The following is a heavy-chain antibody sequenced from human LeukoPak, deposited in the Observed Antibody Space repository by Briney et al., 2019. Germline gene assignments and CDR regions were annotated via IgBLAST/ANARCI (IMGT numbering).Heavy chain of an antibody. CDR1: GLTFSNYA. V-gene: IGHV3-23*01. CDR3: AKGRQWELPLDY. Sequence: GGSLRLSCVASGLTFSNYATSWVRQAPGKGLEWVSSISGGGGSTYYADSVKGRFTISRDNSKNTLYLQMNSLRAEDTAVYYCAKGRQWELPLDYWGQGTLVTVSS. D-gene: IGHD1-26*01. J-gene: IGHJ4*02. CDR2: ISGGGGST.